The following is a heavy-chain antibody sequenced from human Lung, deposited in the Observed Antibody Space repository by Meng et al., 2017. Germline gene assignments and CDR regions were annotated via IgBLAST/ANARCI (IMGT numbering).Heavy chain of an antibody. V-gene: IGHV4-34*01. CDR3: ARGPTTMAHDFDY. D-gene: IGHD4-11*01. Sequence: QVRLQHVAAGLLKPSWPLSLPCVVSGGSFSYYYWSWIRQPPGKGLEWIGEINHSGSTNYNPSLESRATISVDTSQNNLSLKLSSVTAADSAVYYCARGPTTMAHDFDYWGQGTLVTVSS. CDR2: INHSGST. CDR1: GGSFSYYY. J-gene: IGHJ4*02.